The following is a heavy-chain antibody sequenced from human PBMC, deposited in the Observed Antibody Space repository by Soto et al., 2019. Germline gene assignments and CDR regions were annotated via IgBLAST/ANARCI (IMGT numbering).Heavy chain of an antibody. CDR3: ARDRHWEPWLGPHDAFQF. CDR1: GFTFVIYS. Sequence: EVQLVESGGGLVQPGGSLRLSCAASGFTFVIYSMSWVRQAPGKGLEWLAYISASSTTIDYADSVKGRFIISRDDATNSLYLQMNSLRDEDTALYYCARDRHWEPWLGPHDAFQFWGQGTMVTVSS. CDR2: ISASSTTI. V-gene: IGHV3-48*02. D-gene: IGHD6-19*01. J-gene: IGHJ3*01.